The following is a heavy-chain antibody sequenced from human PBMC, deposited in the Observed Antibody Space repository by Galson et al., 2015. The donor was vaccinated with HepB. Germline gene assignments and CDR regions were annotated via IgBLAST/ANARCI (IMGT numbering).Heavy chain of an antibody. D-gene: IGHD2-2*01. CDR2: FYYTGNT. V-gene: IGHV4-39*01. Sequence: ETLSLTCTVSGGSISSSSYYWGWLRQPPGKGLEWIGSFYYTGNTHYNPSLKSRVTISGDTSKNQFPLKRNSVTAADTAVYYCARHESESKTYAADNWGQGTLVTVSS. CDR1: GGSISSSSYY. J-gene: IGHJ4*02. CDR3: ARHESESKTYAADN.